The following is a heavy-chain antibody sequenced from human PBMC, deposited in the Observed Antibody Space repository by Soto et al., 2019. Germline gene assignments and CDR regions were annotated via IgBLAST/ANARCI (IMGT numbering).Heavy chain of an antibody. D-gene: IGHD4-17*01. CDR2: FDPEDGET. J-gene: IGHJ4*02. CDR1: EYTLAELS. CDR3: ATGYGRCPAFDY. V-gene: IGHV1-24*01. Sequence: ASIPVSSLVSEYTLAELSMHWVRQAPGKGLEWMGGFDPEDGETIYAQKFQGRVTMTEDTSTDTAYMELSSLRSEDTAVYCCATGYGRCPAFDYCGQGTLVSVSS.